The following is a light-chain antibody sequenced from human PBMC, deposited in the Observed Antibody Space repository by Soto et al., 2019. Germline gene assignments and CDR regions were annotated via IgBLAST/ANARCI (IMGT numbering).Light chain of an antibody. V-gene: IGKV3-15*01. CDR3: QQYNNWPYT. CDR1: QSVSSN. J-gene: IGKJ2*01. Sequence: EIVMTQSPATLSVSPGERATLSCRASQSVSSNLAWYQQKPGQAPRLLIYGASTRATGIPASFSGSGSGTEFSLIISSLPSEDFAVYYCQQYNNWPYTCGQGIMLEIK. CDR2: GAS.